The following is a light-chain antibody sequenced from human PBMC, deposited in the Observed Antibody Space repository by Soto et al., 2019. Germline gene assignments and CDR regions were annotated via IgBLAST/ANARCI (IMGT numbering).Light chain of an antibody. CDR2: KAS. J-gene: IGKJ1*01. V-gene: IGKV1-5*03. CDR1: QSISSW. Sequence: DIQMTQSPSTLSASVGDRVTITCRASQSISSWLAWYQQKPGKAPKLLIYKASTLKSGVPSRFRGSGYGTEGTITLSSLQPDDGETYDGQHYNCYSEAFGQGTKVDIK. CDR3: QHYNCYSEA.